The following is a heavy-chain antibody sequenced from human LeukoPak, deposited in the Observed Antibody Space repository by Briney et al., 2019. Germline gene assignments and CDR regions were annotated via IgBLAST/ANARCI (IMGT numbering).Heavy chain of an antibody. V-gene: IGHV4-30-2*01. J-gene: IGHJ3*02. Sequence: ASETLSLTCAVSGGSISSGGYSWSWIRQPPGKGLEWIGYIYHSGSTYYNPSLKSRVTISVDRSKNQFSLKLSSVTAADTAVYYCARAPIAIQPYTFDIWGQGTMVTVSS. CDR3: ARAPIAIQPYTFDI. CDR2: IYHSGST. D-gene: IGHD5-18*01. CDR1: GGSISSGGYS.